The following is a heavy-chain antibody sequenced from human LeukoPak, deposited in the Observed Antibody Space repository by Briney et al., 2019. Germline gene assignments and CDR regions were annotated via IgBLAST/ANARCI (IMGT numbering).Heavy chain of an antibody. CDR2: IIPVFGTA. D-gene: IGHD6-19*01. Sequence: SVKVSCKASGGTFSSYAISWVRQAPGQGLEWMGGIIPVFGTANYAQKFQGRVTITADESTSTAYMELSSLRSEDTAVYYCARTRSGWYYFDYWGQGTLVTVSS. V-gene: IGHV1-69*01. CDR1: GGTFSSYA. J-gene: IGHJ4*02. CDR3: ARTRSGWYYFDY.